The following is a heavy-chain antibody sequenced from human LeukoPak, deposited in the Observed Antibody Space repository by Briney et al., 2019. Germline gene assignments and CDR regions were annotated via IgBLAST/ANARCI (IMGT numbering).Heavy chain of an antibody. D-gene: IGHD1-1*01. CDR2: ISSSRTYI. V-gene: IGHV3-21*01. J-gene: IGHJ4*02. CDR3: ARAIGDDDEGY. CDR1: GFTFSEYT. Sequence: GGSLRLSCAASGFTFSEYTMNWVRQAPGRGLEGVSSISSSRTYIYYADSVRGRFTISRDNTKNPLFLQMDSLRVEDTAVYYCARAIGDDDEGYWGQGTLVTVSS.